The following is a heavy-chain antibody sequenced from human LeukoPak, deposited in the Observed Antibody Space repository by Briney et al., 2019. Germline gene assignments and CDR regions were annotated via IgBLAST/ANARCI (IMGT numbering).Heavy chain of an antibody. CDR2: IYYSGST. CDR3: ATRPYGDYVSGWFDP. CDR1: GGSISSYY. J-gene: IGHJ5*02. V-gene: IGHV4-59*08. Sequence: SETLSLTCTVSGGSISSYYWSWIRQPPGKGLEWIAFIYYSGSTKYNPSLNSRVTISVDTSKNQFSLRLSSVTAADTAVYYCATRPYGDYVSGWFDPWGQGTLVTVSS. D-gene: IGHD4-17*01.